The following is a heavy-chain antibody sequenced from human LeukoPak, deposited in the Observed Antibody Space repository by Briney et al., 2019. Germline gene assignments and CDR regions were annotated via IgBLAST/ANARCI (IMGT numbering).Heavy chain of an antibody. Sequence: ASVKVSCKASGYTFTGYYIHWVRQAPGQGLEWMGWINPNSGGSKYAQKFQGRVTMTRDTSISTAYMELSRLRSDDTAVYYCARINYRPIIKFFDFWGQGTLVTVSS. J-gene: IGHJ4*02. CDR1: GYTFTGYY. V-gene: IGHV1-2*02. D-gene: IGHD4-11*01. CDR3: ARINYRPIIKFFDF. CDR2: INPNSGGS.